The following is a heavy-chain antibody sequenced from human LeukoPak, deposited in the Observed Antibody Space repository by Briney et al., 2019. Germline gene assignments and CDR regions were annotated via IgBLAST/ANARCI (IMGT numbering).Heavy chain of an antibody. CDR1: GFTFSSYG. CDR2: ISYDGSNK. D-gene: IGHD3/OR15-3a*01. J-gene: IGHJ3*02. V-gene: IGHV3-30*03. CDR3: APVYDFWSGDDAFHM. Sequence: QPGGSLRLSCAASGFTFSSYGMHWVRQAPGKGLEWVAVISYDGSNKYYADSVKGRLTISRDNSKNTLYLQMNSLRAEDTAVYYCAPVYDFWSGDDAFHMWGPGTMVTVSS.